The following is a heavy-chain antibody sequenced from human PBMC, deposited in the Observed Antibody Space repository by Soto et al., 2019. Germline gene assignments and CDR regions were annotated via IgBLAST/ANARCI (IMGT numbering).Heavy chain of an antibody. V-gene: IGHV1-46*03. CDR3: ARGFTGSSSWFDY. J-gene: IGHJ4*02. D-gene: IGHD6-13*01. CDR1: GYTFTSYA. CDR2: INASSGNT. Sequence: ASVKVSCKAPGYTFTSYAMHWVRQAPGQRLEWMGIINASSGNTRYSQKFQGRVTMTRDTSTSTVYMELSSLRSEDTAVYYCARGFTGSSSWFDYWGQGTLVTVSS.